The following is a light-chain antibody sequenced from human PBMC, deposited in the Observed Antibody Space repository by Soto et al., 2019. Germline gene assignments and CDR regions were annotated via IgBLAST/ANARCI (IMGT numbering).Light chain of an antibody. J-gene: IGKJ5*01. CDR3: QQYDNWPPIT. Sequence: DIVLTQSPGTLSLSPGERATLSCRASQNVRNTYLAWYQQKPGQAPRLLIYAASSRATGIPDRFSGSGSGTEFTLTISSLQSEDFAVYYCQQYDNWPPITFGQGTRLEIK. CDR1: QNVRNTY. V-gene: IGKV3-20*01. CDR2: AAS.